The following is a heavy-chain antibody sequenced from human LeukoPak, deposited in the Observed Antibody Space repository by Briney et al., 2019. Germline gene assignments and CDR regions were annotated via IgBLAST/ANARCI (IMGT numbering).Heavy chain of an antibody. CDR1: GYNFTAYW. V-gene: IGHV5-51*01. D-gene: IGHD6-6*01. Sequence: GESLKISCQGSGYNFTAYWIAWVRQMPGKGLEWMGIIYPGDSDTRYSPSFQGQVTMSADKSITAAHLQWSSLKASDTGIYFCARHSRPGPTTHGTDVWGQGTTVIVSS. CDR3: ARHSRPGPTTHGTDV. CDR2: IYPGDSDT. J-gene: IGHJ6*02.